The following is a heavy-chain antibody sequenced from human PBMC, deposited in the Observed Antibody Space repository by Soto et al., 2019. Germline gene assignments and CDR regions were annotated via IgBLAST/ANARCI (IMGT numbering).Heavy chain of an antibody. CDR3: ASIPKLDTKSIH. Sequence: SETLSLTCTVSGGSISSYYWSWIRQPPGKGLEWSGDIYYSGSTNYNPSLKSRVTISVDTSNNQFSLKLSSVTAADTAVYYCASIPKLDTKSIHWGQGTMVTVSS. CDR2: IYYSGST. J-gene: IGHJ4*02. V-gene: IGHV4-59*08. CDR1: GGSISSYY. D-gene: IGHD1-1*01.